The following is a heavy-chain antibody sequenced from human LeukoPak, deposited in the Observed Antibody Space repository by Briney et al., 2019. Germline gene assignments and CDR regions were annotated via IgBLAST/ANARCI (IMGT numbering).Heavy chain of an antibody. CDR2: ISSSSSTI. J-gene: IGHJ5*02. CDR3: AREVAVGGMVRGVNHNWFDP. D-gene: IGHD3-10*01. CDR1: GYTFSDFE. V-gene: IGHV3-48*01. Sequence: HPGGSLRLSCVGSGYTFSDFEMNWVRQAPGKGLEWVSYISSSSSTIYYADSVKGRFTISRDNAKNSLYLQMNSLRAEDTAVYYCAREVAVGGMVRGVNHNWFDPWGQGTLVTVSS.